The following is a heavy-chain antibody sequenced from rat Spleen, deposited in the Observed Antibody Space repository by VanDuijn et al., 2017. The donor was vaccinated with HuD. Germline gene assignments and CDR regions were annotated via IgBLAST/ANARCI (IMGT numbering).Heavy chain of an antibody. V-gene: IGHV5S13*01. J-gene: IGHJ2*01. D-gene: IGHD1-1*01. CDR1: GFTFSDYG. Sequence: EVQLVETGGGLVHPGESLKLSCVASGFTFSDYGMAWVRQAPTKGLEGVTFISSGGGNTYYRDSVKGRFTLSRDNAKSTLYLQMDSLRSEDTATYYCATDRVDYYLDYWGQGVMVTVS. CDR3: ATDRVDYYLDY. CDR2: ISSGGGNT.